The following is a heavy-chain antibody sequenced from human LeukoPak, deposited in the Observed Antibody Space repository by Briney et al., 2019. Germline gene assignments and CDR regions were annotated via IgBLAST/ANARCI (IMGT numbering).Heavy chain of an antibody. D-gene: IGHD3-16*02. CDR3: ARLRVGELSLDY. CDR2: ISRGGSNK. Sequence: GVPQSLFCAPSGFPLNRHGMHCARGATGRGLEGVTFISRGGSNKYYADSVKGRFTISRDNSKNTLYLQMNSLRAEDTAVYYCARLRVGELSLDYWGQGTLVTVSS. V-gene: IGHV3-30*04. CDR1: GFPLNRHG. J-gene: IGHJ4*02.